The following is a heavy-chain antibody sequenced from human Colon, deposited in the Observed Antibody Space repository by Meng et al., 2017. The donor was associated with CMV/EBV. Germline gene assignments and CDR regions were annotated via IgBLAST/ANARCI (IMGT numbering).Heavy chain of an antibody. CDR1: GFPFSDYG. D-gene: IGHD3-16*01. V-gene: IGHV3-21*01. Sequence: EASGGVLVTGGGSLWFCWEVGGFPFSDYGMNWCRQAPGKGLEWVSSISITDTYIFYKDSVKGRFTISRDNARNSVYLQMNSLRVEDTAVYYCVTYAQEASFEYWGQGTLVTVSS. J-gene: IGHJ4*02. CDR3: VTYAQEASFEY. CDR2: ISITDTYI.